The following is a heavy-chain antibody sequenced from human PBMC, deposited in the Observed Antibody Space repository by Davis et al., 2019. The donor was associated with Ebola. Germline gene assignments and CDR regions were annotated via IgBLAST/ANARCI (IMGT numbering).Heavy chain of an antibody. Sequence: AASVKVSCKASAGTFSSYAISWVRQAPGQGLEWMGWISAYNGNTNYAQKLQGRVTMTTDTSTSTAYMELRSLRSDDTAVYYCARDLSALSYYYYGMDVWGQGTTVTVSS. V-gene: IGHV1-18*01. CDR3: ARDLSALSYYYYGMDV. CDR1: AGTFSSYA. D-gene: IGHD3-16*02. J-gene: IGHJ6*02. CDR2: ISAYNGNT.